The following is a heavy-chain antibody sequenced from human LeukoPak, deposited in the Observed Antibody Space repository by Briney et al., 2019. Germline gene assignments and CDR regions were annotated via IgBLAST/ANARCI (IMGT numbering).Heavy chain of an antibody. J-gene: IGHJ4*02. CDR2: ISTYNDNT. V-gene: IGHV1-18*01. CDR3: ARDAIQGRLTSDY. CDR1: GYTFTTFG. D-gene: IGHD1-1*01. Sequence: ASVKVSCKASGYTFTTFGISWVRQAPGQGLEWMGWISTYNDNTNYAQNLQGRVTMTTDTSTSTAYMELRSLRSDDTAVYYCARDAIQGRLTSDYWGQRTLVTVSS.